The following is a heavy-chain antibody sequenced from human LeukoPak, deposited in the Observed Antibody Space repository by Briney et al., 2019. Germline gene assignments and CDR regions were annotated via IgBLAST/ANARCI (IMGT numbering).Heavy chain of an antibody. CDR3: ARDPAYCGGDCYFDY. V-gene: IGHV1-69*04. Sequence: PVKVSCKASGGTFSSYAISWVRQAPGQGLEWMGRIIPILGIANYAQKFQGRVTITADKSTSTAYMELSSLRSEDTAVYYCARDPAYCGGDCYFDYWGQGTLVTVSS. CDR2: IIPILGIA. CDR1: GGTFSSYA. D-gene: IGHD2-21*02. J-gene: IGHJ4*02.